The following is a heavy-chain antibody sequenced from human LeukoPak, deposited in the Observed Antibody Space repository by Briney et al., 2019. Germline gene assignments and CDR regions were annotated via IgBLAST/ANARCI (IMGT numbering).Heavy chain of an antibody. V-gene: IGHV1-18*01. CDR3: ARDYYDSRYLGY. CDR2: ISAYNGNT. J-gene: IGHJ4*02. CDR1: GYTFTSYG. Sequence: ASVTVSFKSSGYTFTSYGISWVRQAPGQGLEWMGWISAYNGNTNYAQKLQGRVTMTTDTSTSTAYMELRSLRSDDTAVYYCARDYYDSRYLGYWGQGTLVTVSS. D-gene: IGHD3-22*01.